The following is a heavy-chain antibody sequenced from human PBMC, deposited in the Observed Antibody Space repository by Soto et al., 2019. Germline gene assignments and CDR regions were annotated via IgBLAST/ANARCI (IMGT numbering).Heavy chain of an antibody. V-gene: IGHV1-3*01. J-gene: IGHJ4*02. CDR1: GYTFPRYA. CDR3: ARRGALTSYFFGYYFDY. D-gene: IGHD3-9*01. Sequence: QVQLVQSGAEVKKPGASVKVSCKTSGYTFPRYALHWVRQAPGQRLEWMGWINPANGNTKYSQKSQGRVTITRDTSASTAYMELSSLISEDTAVYYCARRGALTSYFFGYYFDYWGQGTLVTVSS. CDR2: INPANGNT.